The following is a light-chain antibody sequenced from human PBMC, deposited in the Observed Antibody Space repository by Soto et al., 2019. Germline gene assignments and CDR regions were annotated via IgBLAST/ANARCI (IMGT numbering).Light chain of an antibody. CDR2: DNN. CDR1: SSNTGADYD. Sequence: QLVLTQPPSVSGAPGQRVTISCTGSSSNTGADYDVHWYQHLPGSAPKLLIYDNNIRPSGVPDRFSGSKSGTSASLAITGLQAEDEGDYYCQSYDSSLSNLVVFGGGTKRTVL. CDR3: QSYDSSLSNLVV. V-gene: IGLV1-40*01. J-gene: IGLJ2*01.